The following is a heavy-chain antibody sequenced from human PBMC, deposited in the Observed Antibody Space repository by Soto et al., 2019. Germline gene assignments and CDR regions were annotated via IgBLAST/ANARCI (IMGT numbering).Heavy chain of an antibody. D-gene: IGHD3-10*01. CDR3: ATHPGGGGY. CDR1: GFTVSNNY. CDR2: IYSGGYT. J-gene: IGHJ4*02. Sequence: EVQLVESGGGLIQPGGSLRLSCAVSGFTVSNNYMSWVRQAPGKGLEGVSVIYSGGYTAYGDSVKGRFTISRDNSKNTQYLKMNTRGAHNRAVYFGATHPGGGGYWGQGTLVTVSS. V-gene: IGHV3-53*01.